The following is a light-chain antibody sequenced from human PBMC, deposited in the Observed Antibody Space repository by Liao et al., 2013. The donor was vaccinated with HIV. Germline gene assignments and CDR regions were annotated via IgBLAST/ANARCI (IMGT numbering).Light chain of an antibody. CDR2: SDT. Sequence: SYVLIQPPSVSVAPGETAGISCGGNIIGSKSVHWFQHKPGQAPVLVIYSDTGRPSGIPDRFSGSTSGNTATLTISRVEAGDEADYYCQTWDSSSCVFGTGTKVTVL. CDR1: IIGSKS. CDR3: QTWDSSSCV. J-gene: IGLJ1*01. V-gene: IGLV3-21*01.